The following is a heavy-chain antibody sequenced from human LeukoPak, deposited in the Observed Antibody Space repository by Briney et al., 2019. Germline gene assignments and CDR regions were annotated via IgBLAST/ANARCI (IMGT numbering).Heavy chain of an antibody. CDR3: ARVLGYCSGGSCYTFDY. V-gene: IGHV4-34*01. D-gene: IGHD2-15*01. CDR2: IYYSGST. CDR1: GGSFSGYY. Sequence: SETLSLTCAVYGGSFSGYYWGWIRQPPGKGLEWIGSIYYSGSTYYNPSLKSRVTISVDTSKNQFSLKLSSVTAADTAVYYCARVLGYCSGGSCYTFDYWGQGTLVTVSS. J-gene: IGHJ4*02.